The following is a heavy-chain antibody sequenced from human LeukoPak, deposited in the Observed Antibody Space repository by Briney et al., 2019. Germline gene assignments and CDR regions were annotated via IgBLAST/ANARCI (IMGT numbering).Heavy chain of an antibody. V-gene: IGHV3-9*03. CDR3: AKAHLSDSGSYFCAFDI. D-gene: IGHD1-26*01. Sequence: GGSLRLSCAASGFTFDDYAMHWVRQAPGEGLEWVSGISWNSGSIGYADSVKGRFTISRDNAKNSLYLQMNSLRAEDMALYYCAKAHLSDSGSYFCAFDIWGQGTMVTVSS. CDR2: ISWNSGSI. J-gene: IGHJ3*02. CDR1: GFTFDDYA.